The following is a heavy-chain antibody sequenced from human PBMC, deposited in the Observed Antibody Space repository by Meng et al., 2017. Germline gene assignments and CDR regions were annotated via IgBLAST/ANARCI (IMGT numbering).Heavy chain of an antibody. CDR1: GSKFPDYE. CDR3: AGDEDISAAGKLFGDY. Sequence: QGALGQHGHEVKQRGAPVKVSCKPSGSKFPDYEIHWVRRSTGQGLEWMGRINPKSGDTHYAQKFQARVTMTGDTSISTAYMERSGLRSDDTAMYYCAGDEDISAAGKLFGDYWGQGTLVTVSS. D-gene: IGHD6-25*01. V-gene: IGHV1-2*06. J-gene: IGHJ4*02. CDR2: INPKSGDT.